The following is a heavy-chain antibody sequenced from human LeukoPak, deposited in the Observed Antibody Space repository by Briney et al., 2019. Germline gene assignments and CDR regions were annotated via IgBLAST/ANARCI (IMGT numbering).Heavy chain of an antibody. CDR2: IWYDGSNK. CDR3: AQGYYDSSGYYHFDY. CDR1: GFTFSSYG. V-gene: IGHV3-33*01. Sequence: GGSLRLSCAASGFTFSSYGMHWVRQAPGKGLEWVAVIWYDGSNKYYADSVKGRFTIPRDNPKNTLYLQMNSLRAEDTAVYYCAQGYYDSSGYYHFDYWGQGTLVTVSS. D-gene: IGHD3-22*01. J-gene: IGHJ4*02.